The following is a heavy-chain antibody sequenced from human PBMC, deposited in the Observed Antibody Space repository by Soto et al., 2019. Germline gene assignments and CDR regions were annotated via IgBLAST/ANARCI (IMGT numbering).Heavy chain of an antibody. CDR1: GFTLSSYW. CDR3: ARGGGAALVKYGTDV. D-gene: IGHD5-18*01. Sequence: EVQLVESVGGLVQPGGSLRLSCEASGFTLSSYWMHWVRQVPGKGLVWVSRINGDGSSTTYVDSVKGRFTISRDNAKNTLYLEMASLGADGTAVYYCARGGGAALVKYGTDVWVQGTTVTVSS. J-gene: IGHJ6*02. CDR2: INGDGSST. V-gene: IGHV3-74*01.